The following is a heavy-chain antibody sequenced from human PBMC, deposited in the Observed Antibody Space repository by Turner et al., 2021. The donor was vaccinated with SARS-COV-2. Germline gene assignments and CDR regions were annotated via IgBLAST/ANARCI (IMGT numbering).Heavy chain of an antibody. CDR3: ARRHGDDGAYFDN. CDR1: GGSMSPSY. V-gene: IGHV4-59*08. CDR2: IYYTGST. Sequence: QVQLQESGPGLVKPSETMSLTCTVSGGSMSPSYWSWSWIRQPTGKGLEWIGYIYYTGSTYYNPSLKSRVTISVDRSKNQFSLKLSSWSAADTAVYYCARRHGDDGAYFDNWGQGTLVTVSS. D-gene: IGHD4-17*01. J-gene: IGHJ4*02.